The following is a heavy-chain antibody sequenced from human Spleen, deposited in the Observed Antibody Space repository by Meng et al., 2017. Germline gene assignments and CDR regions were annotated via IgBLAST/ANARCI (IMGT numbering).Heavy chain of an antibody. CDR1: GFSLRTSGVG. J-gene: IGHJ1*01. D-gene: IGHD6-19*01. CDR3: AHRAVAGSFEYFQH. Sequence: QVTLKEAGPTLVKPTQTLPLPCTFSGFSLRTSGVGVGWIRQPPGKALEWLALIYWDDDKRYSPSLKSRLTITKDNSKNQVVLTMTNMDSVDTATYYCAHRAVAGSFEYFQHWGQGTLVTVSS. CDR2: IYWDDDK. V-gene: IGHV2-5*02.